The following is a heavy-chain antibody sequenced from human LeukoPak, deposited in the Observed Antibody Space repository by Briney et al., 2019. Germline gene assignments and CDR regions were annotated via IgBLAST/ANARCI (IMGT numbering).Heavy chain of an antibody. V-gene: IGHV1-3*03. Sequence: ASVTVSCKASGYTFTSYTIHWVRQAPGQRLEWMGWINAGNGNAKYSQEFQDRVTITRDTSASTAYMELSSLRSEDMAVYYCARARYETRIWPKSRYDYYHYMDVWGKGTTVTVSS. CDR3: ARARYETRIWPKSRYDYYHYMDV. CDR1: GYTFTSYT. CDR2: INAGNGNA. J-gene: IGHJ6*03. D-gene: IGHD3-3*01.